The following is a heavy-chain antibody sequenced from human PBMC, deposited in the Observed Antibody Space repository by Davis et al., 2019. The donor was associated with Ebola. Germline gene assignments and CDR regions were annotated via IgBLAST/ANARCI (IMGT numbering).Heavy chain of an antibody. D-gene: IGHD4-17*01. CDR3: ARGDYAGSSFDY. J-gene: IGHJ4*02. Sequence: SETLSLTCSVPGGSISTNYWNWIRLPPRKGIEWVGCIYISGSPIYNPSLKSRVTLSVDRSTNQFSLKLTSVTAADTAVYYCARGDYAGSSFDYWGQRALVTVSS. V-gene: IGHV4-4*09. CDR2: IYISGSP. CDR1: GGSISTNY.